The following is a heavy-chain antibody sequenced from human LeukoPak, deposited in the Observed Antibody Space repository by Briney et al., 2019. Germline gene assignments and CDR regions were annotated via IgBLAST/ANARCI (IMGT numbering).Heavy chain of an antibody. CDR3: ATTLHPQYCSGANCYSEY. J-gene: IGHJ4*02. CDR1: GLTISSNN. CDR2: IYSDGST. V-gene: IGHV3-53*01. D-gene: IGHD2-15*01. Sequence: PGGSLRLSCAASGLTISSNNMNWVRQAPGKGLEWVSSIYSDGSTHYADSVRGRFTISRDNSKNTLYLQMNSLRAEDTAVYYCATTLHPQYCSGANCYSEYWGQGTLVTVSS.